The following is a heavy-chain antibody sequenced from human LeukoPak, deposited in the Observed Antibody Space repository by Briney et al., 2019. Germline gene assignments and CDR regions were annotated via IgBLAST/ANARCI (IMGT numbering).Heavy chain of an antibody. D-gene: IGHD6-19*01. Sequence: SETLSLTCAVYGGSFSGYYWSWIRQPPGKGLEWIGEINHSGSTDYNPSLKSRVTISVDTSKNQFSLKLSSVTAADTAVYYCARGIAVAGTGFDYWGQGTLVTVSS. J-gene: IGHJ4*02. CDR1: GGSFSGYY. CDR3: ARGIAVAGTGFDY. V-gene: IGHV4-34*01. CDR2: INHSGST.